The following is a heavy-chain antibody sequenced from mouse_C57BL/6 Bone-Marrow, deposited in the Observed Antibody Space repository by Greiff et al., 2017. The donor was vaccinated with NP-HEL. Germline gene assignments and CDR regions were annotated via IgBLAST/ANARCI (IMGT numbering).Heavy chain of an antibody. CDR2: IDPSDSYT. Sequence: QVQLQQPGAELVMPGASVKLSCKASGYTFTSYWMHWVKQRPGQGLEWIGEIDPSDSYTNYNQKFKGKSTLTVDKSSSTAYMQLSSLTSEDSAVDYCAREDYYGISGAYWGQGTLVTVSA. CDR1: GYTFTSYW. J-gene: IGHJ3*01. CDR3: AREDYYGISGAY. V-gene: IGHV1-69*01. D-gene: IGHD1-1*01.